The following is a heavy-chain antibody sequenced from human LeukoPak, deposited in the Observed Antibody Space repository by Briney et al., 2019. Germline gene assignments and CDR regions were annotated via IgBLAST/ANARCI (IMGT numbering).Heavy chain of an antibody. J-gene: IGHJ3*02. CDR2: IKSKSDGGTT. CDR3: TTAPRGYCSGGSCSYAFDI. V-gene: IGHV3-15*01. CDR1: GFTFRSYE. D-gene: IGHD2-15*01. Sequence: PGGSLRLSCTASGFTFRSYEMSWVRQAPGKGLEWVGRIKSKSDGGTTDYAAPVKGRFTISRDDSKNTLYLQMNSLKTEDTAVYYCTTAPRGYCSGGSCSYAFDIWGQGTMVTVSS.